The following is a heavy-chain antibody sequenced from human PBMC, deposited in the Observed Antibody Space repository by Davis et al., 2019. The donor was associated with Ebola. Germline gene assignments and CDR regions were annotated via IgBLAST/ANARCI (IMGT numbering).Heavy chain of an antibody. D-gene: IGHD5-18*01. J-gene: IGHJ6*03. CDR2: ISWNSGSI. Sequence: SLKISCAASGFTFDDYAMHWVRQAPGKGLEWVSGISWNSGSIGYADSVKGRFTISRDNAKNSLYLQMNSLRAEDTAVYYCAAPRGDTAMESADYYYYMDVWGKGTTVTVSS. CDR1: GFTFDDYA. CDR3: AAPRGDTAMESADYYYYMDV. V-gene: IGHV3-9*01.